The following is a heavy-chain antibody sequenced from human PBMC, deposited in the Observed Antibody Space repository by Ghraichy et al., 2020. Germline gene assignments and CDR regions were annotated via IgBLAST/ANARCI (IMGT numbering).Heavy chain of an antibody. CDR1: GFTFNNYA. D-gene: IGHD1-1*01. Sequence: GSLRLSCAASGFTFNNYAMHWVRQAPGKGLEWVAVIWYDGRNKYYADSVKGRFTISRDNSKNTLYLQMNSLRAEDTAVYYCTRETNWNLDYWGQGTLVTVSS. CDR3: TRETNWNLDY. J-gene: IGHJ4*02. CDR2: IWYDGRNK. V-gene: IGHV3-33*01.